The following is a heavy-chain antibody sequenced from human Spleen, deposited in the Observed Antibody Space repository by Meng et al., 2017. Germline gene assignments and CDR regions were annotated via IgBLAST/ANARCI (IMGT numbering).Heavy chain of an antibody. D-gene: IGHD3-9*01. Sequence: GGSLRLSCAASGFTFDDYAMHWVRQAPGKGLEWVSGISWNSGSIGYADSVRGRFTISRDNAKNSLSLQMNSLRAEDTALYYCAKDRGYDILTGLDAFDIWGQGTMVTVSS. V-gene: IGHV3-9*01. J-gene: IGHJ3*02. CDR3: AKDRGYDILTGLDAFDI. CDR1: GFTFDDYA. CDR2: ISWNSGSI.